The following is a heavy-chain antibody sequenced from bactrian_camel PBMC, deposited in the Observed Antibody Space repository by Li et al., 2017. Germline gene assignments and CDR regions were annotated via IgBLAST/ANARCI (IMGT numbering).Heavy chain of an antibody. CDR2: IRNSGGET. CDR3: AEGRGSRGEHCYSLNY. Sequence: HVQLVESGGGSVQAGGSLRLSCSSGGYNFASACMGWFRQVPKKEREGIAAIRNSGGETWYHDSVKGRFTISQNKAKNTVYLQMNNLQPEDTATYYCAEGRGSRGEHCYSLNYWGQGTQVTVS. J-gene: IGHJ4*01. D-gene: IGHD6*01. V-gene: IGHV3S1*01. CDR1: GYNFASAC.